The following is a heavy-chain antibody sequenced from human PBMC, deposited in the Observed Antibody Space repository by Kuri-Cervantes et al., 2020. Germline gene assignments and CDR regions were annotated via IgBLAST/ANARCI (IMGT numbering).Heavy chain of an antibody. D-gene: IGHD3-10*01. CDR2: IKSNTDGGTA. CDR3: TTVFATGSGS. V-gene: IGHV3-15*01. CDR1: GFTFSSYS. Sequence: LSLTCAASGFTFSSYSMNWVRQAPGKGLEWVGRIKSNTDGGTADYAAPVEGRFTISRDDSEGTVDLQMNSLKTEDTAMYYCTTVFATGSGSWGQGTLVTVSS. J-gene: IGHJ5*02.